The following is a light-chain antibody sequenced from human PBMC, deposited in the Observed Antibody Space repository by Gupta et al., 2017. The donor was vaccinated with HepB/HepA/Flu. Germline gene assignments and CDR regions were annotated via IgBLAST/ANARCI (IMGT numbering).Light chain of an antibody. Sequence: IVLTQPPLSLSVTPGPPAPLSCKSSQSLLHGDGKTYLYWYRQKPGQPVLLLIYDVSNRFAGVPDRGSGGSGKEFILNSSRVEDEDGVTYYCKQSKHLPLTFGRGTKVDIK. CDR1: QSLLHGDGKTY. CDR2: DVS. CDR3: KQSKHLPLT. J-gene: IGKJ4*02. V-gene: IGKV2D-29*01.